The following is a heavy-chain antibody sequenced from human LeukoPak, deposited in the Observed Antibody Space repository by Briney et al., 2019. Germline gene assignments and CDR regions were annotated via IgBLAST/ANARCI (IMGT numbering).Heavy chain of an antibody. D-gene: IGHD3-16*01. CDR3: TRERRGSYYAFES. CDR2: VMSGRGST. V-gene: IGHV3-11*05. J-gene: IGHJ4*02. CDR1: GLSVSDYS. Sequence: GGSLRLSCAASGLSVSDYSISWIRQSPGKGPEWISYVMSGRGSTNYADSVKGRFTISRDNAKNSVALQLDGLRADDTAVYFCTRERRGSYYAFESWGQGTLVTVSS.